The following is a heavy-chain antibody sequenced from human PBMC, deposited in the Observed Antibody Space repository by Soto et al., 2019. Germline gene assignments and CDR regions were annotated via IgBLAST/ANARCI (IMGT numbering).Heavy chain of an antibody. D-gene: IGHD2-21*02. CDR2: IHFSGSA. J-gene: IGHJ5*02. Sequence: QVLLRESGPGLVMPSQTLSLTCSVSRGSISSGDNYWAWVRQPPGKGLEWIGYIHFSGSAFYNPSLRNRATMSVDMSNNHFSLSLTAVAAADTAVYYCARARGNNRWLVEARTAIPGDHWFGPWGQGTLVTVSS. CDR3: ARARGNNRWLVEARTAIPGDHWFGP. V-gene: IGHV4-30-4*08. CDR1: RGSISSGDNY.